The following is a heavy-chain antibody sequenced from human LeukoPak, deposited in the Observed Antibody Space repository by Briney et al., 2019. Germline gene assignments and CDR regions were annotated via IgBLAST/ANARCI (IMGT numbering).Heavy chain of an antibody. J-gene: IGHJ4*02. D-gene: IGHD4-17*01. CDR1: GYSFTSYW. Sequence: GESLRISCKGSGYSFTSYWISWVRQMPGKGLEWMGRIDPSDSYTNYSPSFRGHVTISADKSISTAYLQWSSLKASDTAMYYCATRGEGATVTIVDYWGQGTLVTVSS. CDR3: ATRGEGATVTIVDY. CDR2: IDPSDSYT. V-gene: IGHV5-10-1*01.